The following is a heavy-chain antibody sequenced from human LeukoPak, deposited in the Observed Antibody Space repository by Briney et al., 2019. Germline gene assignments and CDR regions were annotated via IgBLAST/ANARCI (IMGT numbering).Heavy chain of an antibody. CDR2: IWYDGSNK. D-gene: IGHD6-13*01. V-gene: IGHV3-33*08. Sequence: PGGSLRLSCAASGFTFSYAWMTWVRQAPGKGLEWVAVIWYDGSNKYYADSVKGRFTISRDNSKNTLYLQMNSLRAEDTAVYYCATPPHNARGQQAMVWGQGTLVTVSS. J-gene: IGHJ4*02. CDR1: GFTFSYAW. CDR3: ATPPHNARGQQAMV.